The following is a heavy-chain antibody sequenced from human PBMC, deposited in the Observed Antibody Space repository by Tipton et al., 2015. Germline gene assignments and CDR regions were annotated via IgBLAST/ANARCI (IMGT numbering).Heavy chain of an antibody. D-gene: IGHD3-22*01. CDR3: AKVMIGVVIIPFFDY. V-gene: IGHV3-23*01. CDR2: ISVSGGTT. Sequence: SLRLSCAASGFTFSSYAMSWVRQAPGKGLEWVSLISVSGGTTYYADSVKGRLTTSRDNSKNTLYLQMNSLRAEDTAVYYCAKVMIGVVIIPFFDYWGQGTLVTVSS. J-gene: IGHJ4*02. CDR1: GFTFSSYA.